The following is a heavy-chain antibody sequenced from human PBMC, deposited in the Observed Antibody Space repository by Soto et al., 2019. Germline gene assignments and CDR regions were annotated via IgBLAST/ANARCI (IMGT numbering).Heavy chain of an antibody. CDR2: ISYDGSNK. D-gene: IGHD1-1*01. CDR1: GFTFSSYA. CDR3: ARDPAQLERPIY. V-gene: IGHV3-30-3*01. Sequence: QVQLVESGGGVVQPGRSLRLSCAASGFTFSSYAMHWVRQAPGKGLEWVAVISYDGSNKYYADSVKGRFTISRDNSKNTLYLQMNSLRAEDTAVYYCARDPAQLERPIYWGQGTLVTVSS. J-gene: IGHJ4*02.